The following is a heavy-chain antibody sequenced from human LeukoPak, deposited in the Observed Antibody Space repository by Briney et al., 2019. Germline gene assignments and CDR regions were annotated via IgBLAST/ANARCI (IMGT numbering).Heavy chain of an antibody. D-gene: IGHD6-13*01. CDR3: ARSQGSSWYGYYYYYGMDV. V-gene: IGHV3-33*01. J-gene: IGHJ6*02. CDR2: IWYDGSNK. Sequence: PGRSLRLSCAASGFTFSSYGVHWVRQAPGKGLEWVAVIWYDGSNKYYADSVKGRFTISRDNSKNTLYLQMNSLRAEDTAVYYCARSQGSSWYGYYYYYGMDVWGQGTTVTVSS. CDR1: GFTFSSYG.